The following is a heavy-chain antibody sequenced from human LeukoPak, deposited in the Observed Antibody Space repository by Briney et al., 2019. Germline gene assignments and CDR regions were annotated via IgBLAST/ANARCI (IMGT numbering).Heavy chain of an antibody. D-gene: IGHD3-9*01. CDR1: GYKFTSYY. J-gene: IGHJ4*02. CDR3: ARAKYILTGYYPPIFDY. Sequence: ASVKVSCKASGYKFTSYYMHWVRQAPGQGLEWMGIINPSSGGTTYAQKFQGRVTMTRDTSTSTVYMDLSGLRSEDTAVYYCARAKYILTGYYPPIFDYWGQGTLVTVSS. CDR2: INPSSGGT. V-gene: IGHV1-46*01.